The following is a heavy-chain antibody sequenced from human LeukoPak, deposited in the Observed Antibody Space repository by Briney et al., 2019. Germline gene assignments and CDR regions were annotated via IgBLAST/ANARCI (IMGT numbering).Heavy chain of an antibody. CDR2: IYNSGIN. V-gene: IGHV4-59*01. D-gene: IGHD6-6*01. J-gene: IGHJ4*02. CDR3: ARESKVDRYFDY. CDR1: GGSMSSYY. Sequence: RASETLSLTCTVSGGSMSSYYWNWIRQAPGKGLEWIGYIYNSGINKYNPSLKSRVTISVDTSKNQLSLKLNSVTAADTAVYYCARESKVDRYFDYWGQGTLVTVSS.